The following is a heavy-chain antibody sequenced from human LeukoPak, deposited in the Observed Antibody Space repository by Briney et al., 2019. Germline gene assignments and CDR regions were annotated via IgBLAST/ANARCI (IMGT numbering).Heavy chain of an antibody. CDR3: ARSDPGADYGDYELDY. Sequence: SETLSLTCAVYGGSFSGYYWSWIRQPPGKGLEWIGEINHSGSTNYNPSLESRVTISVDTSKNQFSLKLSSVTAADTAVYYCARSDPGADYGDYELDYWGQGTLVTVSS. V-gene: IGHV4-34*01. CDR2: INHSGST. CDR1: GGSFSGYY. D-gene: IGHD4-17*01. J-gene: IGHJ4*02.